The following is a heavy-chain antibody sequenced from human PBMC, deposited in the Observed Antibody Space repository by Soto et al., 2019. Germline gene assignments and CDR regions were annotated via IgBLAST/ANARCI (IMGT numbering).Heavy chain of an antibody. D-gene: IGHD6-19*01. Sequence: VQLVESGGGVVQPGRSLRLSCAACGFTFSDYAMDWVRQAPGKGLEWVAVVSHDERNTHYADSVKGRFTISRDSSKNPVSLQMTSLRAEDTAVYYSAKGGRQWLVTSDFNYWGQGALVTVSS. CDR1: GFTFSDYA. V-gene: IGHV3-30*18. J-gene: IGHJ4*02. CDR3: AKGGRQWLVTSDFNY. CDR2: VSHDERNT.